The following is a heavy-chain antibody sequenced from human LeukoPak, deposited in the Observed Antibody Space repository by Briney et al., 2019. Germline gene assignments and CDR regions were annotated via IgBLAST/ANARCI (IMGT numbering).Heavy chain of an antibody. CDR2: IYSGGST. CDR3: AKVGEPYDSGSYYVDY. D-gene: IGHD3-10*01. J-gene: IGHJ4*02. V-gene: IGHV3-53*01. Sequence: GSLRLSCAASGFTVSSNYMSWVRQAPGKGLGWVSVIYSGGSTYYADSVKGRFTISRDNSKNTLYLQMNSLRVEDTAVYYCAKVGEPYDSGSYYVDYWGQGTLVTVSS. CDR1: GFTVSSNY.